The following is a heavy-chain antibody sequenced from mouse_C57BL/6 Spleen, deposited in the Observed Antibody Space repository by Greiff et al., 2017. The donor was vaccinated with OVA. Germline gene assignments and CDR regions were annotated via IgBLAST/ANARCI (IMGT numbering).Heavy chain of an antibody. J-gene: IGHJ4*01. CDR3: ATSGNYDAMDY. Sequence: VQLQESGAELVKPGASVKLSCKASGYTFTSYWMHWVKQRPGQGLEWIGMIHPNSGSTNYNEKFKSKATLTVDKSSSTAYMQLSSLTSEDSAVYYCATSGNYDAMDYWGQGTSVTVSS. CDR2: IHPNSGST. D-gene: IGHD1-3*01. CDR1: GYTFTSYW. V-gene: IGHV1-64*01.